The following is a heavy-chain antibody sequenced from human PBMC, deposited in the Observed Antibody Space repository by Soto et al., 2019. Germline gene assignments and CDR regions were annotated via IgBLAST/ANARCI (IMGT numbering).Heavy chain of an antibody. J-gene: IGHJ4*02. CDR3: PRGAFLARYQQFDA. D-gene: IGHD1-20*01. CDR2: IHVTGNT. CDR1: GGSTNNYL. V-gene: IGHV4-59*01. Sequence: SETLSLTCTVSGGSTNNYLRSWNRQTPGDGLEWFGYIHVTGNTYNNPSLTGPVTISIDASKTQFFMTLTSVTAANTAVYYCPRGAFLARYQQFDAWGRGILGNVYS.